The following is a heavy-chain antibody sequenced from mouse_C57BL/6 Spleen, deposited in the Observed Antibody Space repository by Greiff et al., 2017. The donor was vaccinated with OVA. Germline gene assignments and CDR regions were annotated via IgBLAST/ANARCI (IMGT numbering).Heavy chain of an antibody. Sequence: VQLQQPGAELVKPGASVKLSCKASGYTFTSYWMHWVKQRPGQGLEWIGMIHPNSGSTNYNEKFKSKATLTVDKSSSTAYMQLSSLTSEDSAVYYCARGGYDYDGVAYWGQGTLVTVSA. D-gene: IGHD2-4*01. CDR2: IHPNSGST. CDR1: GYTFTSYW. J-gene: IGHJ3*01. V-gene: IGHV1-64*01. CDR3: ARGGYDYDGVAY.